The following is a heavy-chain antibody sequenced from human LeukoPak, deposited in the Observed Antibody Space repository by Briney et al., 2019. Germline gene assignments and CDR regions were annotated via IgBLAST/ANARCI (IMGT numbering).Heavy chain of an antibody. CDR2: IKQDGSEK. V-gene: IGHV3-7*01. CDR1: GFTFSTYR. Sequence: GGSLRLSCAASGFTFSTYRMSWVRQAPGKGLEWVAYIKQDGSEKFYVDSVKGRFTISRDNAKNSLYLQMNSLRAEDTAVYYCARDPRGELHWAEYFQHWGQGTLVTVSS. D-gene: IGHD4-23*01. CDR3: ARDPRGELHWAEYFQH. J-gene: IGHJ1*01.